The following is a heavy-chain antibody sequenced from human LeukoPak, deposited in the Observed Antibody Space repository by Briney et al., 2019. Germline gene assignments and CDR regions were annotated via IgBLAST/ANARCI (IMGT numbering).Heavy chain of an antibody. Sequence: SETLSLTCTVSGGSIRSYYWSWIRQPAGKGLEWIGRIYTSGSTNYNPSLKSRVTMSVDTSKNQFSLKLSSVTAADTAVYYCARVLRGSGSYIDYYYMDVWGKGTTVTVSS. D-gene: IGHD3-10*01. CDR2: IYTSGST. J-gene: IGHJ6*03. CDR3: ARVLRGSGSYIDYYYMDV. V-gene: IGHV4-4*07. CDR1: GGSIRSYY.